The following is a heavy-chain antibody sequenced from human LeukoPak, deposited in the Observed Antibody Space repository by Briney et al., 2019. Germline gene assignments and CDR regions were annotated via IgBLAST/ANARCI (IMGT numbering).Heavy chain of an antibody. V-gene: IGHV3-7*01. CDR3: ARDPSPWQGSSGYFDY. CDR2: IKQDGSEK. D-gene: IGHD3-22*01. Sequence: SGGSLRLSCAASGFTFSSYWMSWVRQAPGKGPEWVANIKQDGSEKYYVDSVKGRFTISRDNAKNSLYLQMNSLRAEDTAVYYCARDPSPWQGSSGYFDYWGQGTLVTVSS. J-gene: IGHJ4*02. CDR1: GFTFSSYW.